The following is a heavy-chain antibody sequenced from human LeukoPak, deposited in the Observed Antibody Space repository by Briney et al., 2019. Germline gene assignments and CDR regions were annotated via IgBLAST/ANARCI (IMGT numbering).Heavy chain of an antibody. V-gene: IGHV4-34*01. Sequence: SETLSLTCAVYGGSFSGYYWSWIRQPPGKGLEWIGEINHSGSTNYNPSLKSRVTISVDTSKNQFSLKLSSVTAADTAVYYCARQTGSGLFILPGGQGALVTVSS. CDR3: ARQTGSGLFILP. CDR1: GGSFSGYY. CDR2: INHSGST. D-gene: IGHD3/OR15-3a*01. J-gene: IGHJ4*02.